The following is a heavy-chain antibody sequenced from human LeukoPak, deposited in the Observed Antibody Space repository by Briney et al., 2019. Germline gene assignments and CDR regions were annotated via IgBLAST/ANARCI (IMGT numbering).Heavy chain of an antibody. J-gene: IGHJ4*02. D-gene: IGHD3-22*01. CDR1: GDSISSSSYY. CDR3: ARHPSYYYDSSGYYQDY. CDR2: MYYSGST. Sequence: PSETLSLTCTVSGDSISSSSYYWGWIRQPPGKGLEWIASMYYSGSTYYNPSLKSRVTISVDTSKTQFSLKLSSVTAADTAVYYCARHPSYYYDSSGYYQDYWGQGTLVTVSS. V-gene: IGHV4-39*01.